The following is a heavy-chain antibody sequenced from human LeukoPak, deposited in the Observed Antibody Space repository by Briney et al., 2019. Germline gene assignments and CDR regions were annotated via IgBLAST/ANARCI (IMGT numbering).Heavy chain of an antibody. CDR3: AKGPYYYDSSGYYYDY. V-gene: IGHV3-23*01. Sequence: GGSLRLSCVASGFTFSDHYMSWIRQAPGKGLEWVSAISGSGGSTYYADSVKGRFTISRDNSKNTLYLQMNSLRAEDTAVYYCAKGPYYYDSSGYYYDYWGQGTLVTVSS. D-gene: IGHD3-22*01. CDR2: ISGSGGST. J-gene: IGHJ4*02. CDR1: GFTFSDHY.